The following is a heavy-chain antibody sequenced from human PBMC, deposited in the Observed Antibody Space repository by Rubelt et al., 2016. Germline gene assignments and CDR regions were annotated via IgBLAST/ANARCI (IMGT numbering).Heavy chain of an antibody. V-gene: IGHV1-2*04. Sequence: QVQLVQSGAEVKKPGASVKVSCKASGYTFTDYYMHWVRQAPGQGLEWMGWINPNSGGTNYAQKLQGWVTMTRDTSIRNAYMERKRLGSDDTAIYYCAREDSTTVTLDYWGQGTLVTISA. D-gene: IGHD4-17*01. J-gene: IGHJ4*02. CDR2: INPNSGGT. CDR3: AREDSTTVTLDY. CDR1: GYTFTDYY.